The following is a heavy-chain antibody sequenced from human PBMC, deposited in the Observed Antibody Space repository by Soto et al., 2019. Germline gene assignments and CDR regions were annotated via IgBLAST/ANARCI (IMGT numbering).Heavy chain of an antibody. CDR2: IWYDGSNK. J-gene: IGHJ6*02. Sequence: QVQLVESGGGVVQPGRSLRLSCAASGFTFSSYGMHWVRQAPGKGLEWVAVIWYDGSNKYYADSVKGRFTISRDNSKNTLYRQMNSLRAEDTAVYYCARDIVDIVVVPAAIGVYYYGMDVWGQGTTVTVSS. D-gene: IGHD2-2*01. CDR1: GFTFSSYG. CDR3: ARDIVDIVVVPAAIGVYYYGMDV. V-gene: IGHV3-33*01.